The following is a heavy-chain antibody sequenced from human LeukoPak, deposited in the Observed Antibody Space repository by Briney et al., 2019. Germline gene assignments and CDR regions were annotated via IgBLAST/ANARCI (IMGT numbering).Heavy chain of an antibody. Sequence: GGSLRLPCAASGFTFSSYAMHWVRQAPGKGLEWVAVISYDGSNKYYADSVKGRFTISRDNSKNTLYLQMNSLRAEDTAVYYCARASSGPQYYFDYWGQGTLVTVSS. CDR2: ISYDGSNK. D-gene: IGHD6-19*01. V-gene: IGHV3-30-3*01. J-gene: IGHJ4*02. CDR3: ARASSGPQYYFDY. CDR1: GFTFSSYA.